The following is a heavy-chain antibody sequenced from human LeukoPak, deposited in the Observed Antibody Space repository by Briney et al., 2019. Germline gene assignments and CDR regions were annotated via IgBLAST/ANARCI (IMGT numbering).Heavy chain of an antibody. CDR1: GFTFSDYY. D-gene: IGHD3-9*01. V-gene: IGHV3-66*01. J-gene: IGHJ4*02. Sequence: GGSLRLSCAASGFTFSDYYMSWIRQAPGKGLEWVSVIYSGGSTYYADSVKGRFTISRDNSKNTLYLQMNSLRAEDTAVYYCARGLRYFDWLPGVLDYWGQGTLVTVSS. CDR2: IYSGGST. CDR3: ARGLRYFDWLPGVLDY.